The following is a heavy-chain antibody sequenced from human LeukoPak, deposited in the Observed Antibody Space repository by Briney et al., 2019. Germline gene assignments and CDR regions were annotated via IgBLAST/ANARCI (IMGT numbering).Heavy chain of an antibody. CDR1: GYSISSGYY. CDR2: IYHSGST. V-gene: IGHV4-38-2*02. CDR3: ARIRPSRLYMDV. Sequence: SETLSLTCTVSGYSISSGYYWGWIRQPPGKGLEWIGSIYHSGSTYYKPSLKSRLTISVDTSKNQFSLKLSSVTAADTAVYYCARIRPSRLYMDVWGKGTTVTVSS. J-gene: IGHJ6*03.